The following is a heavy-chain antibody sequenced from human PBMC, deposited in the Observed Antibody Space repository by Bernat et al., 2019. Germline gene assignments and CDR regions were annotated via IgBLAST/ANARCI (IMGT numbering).Heavy chain of an antibody. V-gene: IGHV3-21*01. J-gene: IGHJ3*02. CDR1: GFTFSSYS. CDR2: ISSSSSYI. Sequence: EVQLVESGGGLVKPGGSLRLSCAASGFTFSSYSMNWVRQAPGKGLEWVSSISSSSSYIYYADSVKGRFTISRDNAKNSLYLQMNSLRAEDTAVYYCARDHFPTTMTTNTHDSFDIWGQGTMVTVSS. CDR3: ARDHFPTTMTTNTHDSFDI. D-gene: IGHD4-17*01.